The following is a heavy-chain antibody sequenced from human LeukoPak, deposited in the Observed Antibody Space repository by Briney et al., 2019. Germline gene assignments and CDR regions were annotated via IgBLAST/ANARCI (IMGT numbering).Heavy chain of an antibody. Sequence: GSLRLSCAASGFTFSSYWMSWVRQAPGKGLEWVANIKQDGSEKYYVDSVKGRFTISRDNAKNSLYLQMNSLRAEDTAVYYCARIRGRDYGYFDYWGQGTLVTVSS. J-gene: IGHJ4*02. CDR2: IKQDGSEK. V-gene: IGHV3-7*01. D-gene: IGHD4-17*01. CDR1: GFTFSSYW. CDR3: ARIRGRDYGYFDY.